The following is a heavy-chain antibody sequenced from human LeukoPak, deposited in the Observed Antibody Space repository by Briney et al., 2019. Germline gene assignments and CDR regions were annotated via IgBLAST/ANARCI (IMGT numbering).Heavy chain of an antibody. J-gene: IGHJ5*02. Sequence: GESLKISCKGSGYSFTNYWIAWVRQMPGKGLEWMGIIYPADSDTRYSPSSQGQVTITADKSISTAYLQWSSLKASDTAMYYCARLPSHCSSTSCFTWYFDPWGQGTLVTVSS. CDR2: IYPADSDT. V-gene: IGHV5-51*01. D-gene: IGHD2-2*01. CDR3: ARLPSHCSSTSCFTWYFDP. CDR1: GYSFTNYW.